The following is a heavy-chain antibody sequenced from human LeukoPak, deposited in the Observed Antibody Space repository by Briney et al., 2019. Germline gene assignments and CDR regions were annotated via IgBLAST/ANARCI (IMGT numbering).Heavy chain of an antibody. CDR3: ARSYDSSGYLYSFDS. V-gene: IGHV1-8*03. CDR1: GGTFSSYD. J-gene: IGHJ4*02. Sequence: GASVKVTCKASGGTFSSYDINWVRQATGQGLEWMGWMNPNSGNTGYAQKFQGRVTITRDTSISTAYMELSSLRSEDTAVYYCARSYDSSGYLYSFDSWGQGTLVTVSS. D-gene: IGHD3-22*01. CDR2: MNPNSGNT.